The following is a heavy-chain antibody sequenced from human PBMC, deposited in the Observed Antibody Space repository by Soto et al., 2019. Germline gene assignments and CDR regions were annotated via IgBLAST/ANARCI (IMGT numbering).Heavy chain of an antibody. CDR1: GITFSSYA. CDR3: AKEIVGGSSGWYSGGVDY. CDR2: ISGSGGRT. Sequence: PGESLRLSCAASGITFSSYAMSWVRQAPGKGLEWVSAISGSGGRTYYADSVKGRFTISRDNSKNTLYLEMNSLRAEDTAVYYCAKEIVGGSSGWYSGGVDYWGQGTLVTVSS. V-gene: IGHV3-23*01. J-gene: IGHJ4*02. D-gene: IGHD6-19*01.